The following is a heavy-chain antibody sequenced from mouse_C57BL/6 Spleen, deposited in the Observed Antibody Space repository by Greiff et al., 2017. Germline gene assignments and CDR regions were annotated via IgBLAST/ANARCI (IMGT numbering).Heavy chain of an antibody. Sequence: DVQLQESGPGLVKPSQSLSLTCSVTGYSITSGYYWNWIRQFPGNELEWMGYISYDGSNNYNPSLKNRSSITRDTSKNQIVLKLNSVTTEDTATYYCARDSSGSSWFAYWGQGTLVTVSA. D-gene: IGHD3-2*02. J-gene: IGHJ3*01. CDR3: ARDSSGSSWFAY. CDR1: GYSITSGYY. V-gene: IGHV3-6*01. CDR2: ISYDGSN.